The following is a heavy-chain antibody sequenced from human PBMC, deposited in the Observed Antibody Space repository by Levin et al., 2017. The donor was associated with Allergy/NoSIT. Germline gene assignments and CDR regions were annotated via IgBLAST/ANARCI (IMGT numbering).Heavy chain of an antibody. J-gene: IGHJ4*02. D-gene: IGHD4-17*01. CDR2: ISGETTYT. CDR3: ARHDFGDFSYFDY. V-gene: IGHV3-11*03. Sequence: GESLKISCAASGFTFSDYYMSWIRQAPGKGLEWVSYISGETTYTDYADSVKGRFTISRDNAQTSLSLQMHSLRAEDTAVYYCARHDFGDFSYFDYWGQGILVTVSS. CDR1: GFTFSDYY.